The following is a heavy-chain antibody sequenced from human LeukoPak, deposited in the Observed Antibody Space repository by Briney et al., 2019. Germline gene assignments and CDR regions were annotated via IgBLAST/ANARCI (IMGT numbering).Heavy chain of an antibody. Sequence: GESLKISCHGSGYSFTNYWIGWVRQMPGKGLEWMGIVFPGDSDTRYSPSFQGQVTISADKSINTAYLQWTSLKASDTAMYYCARLGRWVTTTTRYYYYGMDVWGQGTTVTVSS. CDR1: GYSFTNYW. D-gene: IGHD4-17*01. J-gene: IGHJ6*02. CDR2: VFPGDSDT. V-gene: IGHV5-51*01. CDR3: ARLGRWVTTTTRYYYYGMDV.